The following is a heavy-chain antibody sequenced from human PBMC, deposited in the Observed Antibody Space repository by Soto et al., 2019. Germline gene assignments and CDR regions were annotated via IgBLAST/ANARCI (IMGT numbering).Heavy chain of an antibody. Sequence: QVQLVQSVAEVKKPGASVKLSCKASGYTLTTYPLHWVRQAPGQSLEWMGYITGASGDTRYSQKFHDRVTITRDTSANTAYLELNSLTSEDTAVYYCATALRFVDYLLKRWGQGTLVTVSS. V-gene: IGHV1-3*01. CDR3: ATALRFVDYLLKR. CDR2: ITGASGDT. D-gene: IGHD3-9*01. J-gene: IGHJ4*02. CDR1: GYTLTTYP.